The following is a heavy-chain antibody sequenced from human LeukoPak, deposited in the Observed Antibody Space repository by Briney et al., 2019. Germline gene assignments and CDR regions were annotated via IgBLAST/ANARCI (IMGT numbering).Heavy chain of an antibody. Sequence: PGGSLRLSCAASGFTFSSYAMSWVRQALGKGLEWVSAISGSGGSTCYADSVKGRFTISRDNSKNTLYLQMNSLRAEDTAVYYCAKDLWFGELSHHYDYWGQGTLVTVSS. J-gene: IGHJ4*02. CDR1: GFTFSSYA. CDR2: ISGSGGST. V-gene: IGHV3-23*01. D-gene: IGHD3-10*01. CDR3: AKDLWFGELSHHYDY.